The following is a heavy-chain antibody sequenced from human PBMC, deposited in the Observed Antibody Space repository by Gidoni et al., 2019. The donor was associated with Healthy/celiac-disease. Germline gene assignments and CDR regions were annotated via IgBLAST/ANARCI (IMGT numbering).Heavy chain of an antibody. CDR1: ACSFRSGGSS. V-gene: IGHV4-31*03. CDR2: IYYRGST. Sequence: QVQLQESGPGLLKPSPTLSPPCPVSACSFRSGGSSWSWICQHPGKGLEWIGYIYYRGSTYYNPSLKSRVTISVDTSKNQFALKLSSVTAADTAVYYCARTAEKGYGPRPSYDAFDIWGQGTMVTVSS. J-gene: IGHJ3*02. D-gene: IGHD3-10*01. CDR3: ARTAEKGYGPRPSYDAFDI.